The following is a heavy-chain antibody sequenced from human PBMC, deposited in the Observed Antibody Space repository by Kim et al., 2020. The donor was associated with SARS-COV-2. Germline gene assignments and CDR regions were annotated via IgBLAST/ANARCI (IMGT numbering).Heavy chain of an antibody. V-gene: IGHV4-34*01. D-gene: IGHD3-9*01. J-gene: IGHJ5*02. CDR3: AMAELRGVLTGWKPFDP. Sequence: SETLSLTCAVYGGSFSGYYWSWFRQPPGKGLEWIGEINDRGSTNVNPSLKSRVTTSVDTSRYQFSLKVSSVTSADTSVYYCAMAELRGVLTGWKPFDPWGQGTLVTVSS. CDR2: INDRGST. CDR1: GGSFSGYY.